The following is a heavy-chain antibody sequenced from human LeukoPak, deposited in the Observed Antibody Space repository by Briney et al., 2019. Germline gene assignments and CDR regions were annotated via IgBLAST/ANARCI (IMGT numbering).Heavy chain of an antibody. Sequence: GSLRLSCAASGFTVSSNYMSWVRQAPGKGLEWVSVIYSGGSTYYADSVKGRFTISRDNSKNTLYLQMNSLRAEDTAVNYCARVVRGVIYYWGQGTLVTVSS. J-gene: IGHJ4*02. V-gene: IGHV3-53*01. CDR2: IYSGGST. CDR1: GFTVSSNY. CDR3: ARVVRGVIYY. D-gene: IGHD3-10*01.